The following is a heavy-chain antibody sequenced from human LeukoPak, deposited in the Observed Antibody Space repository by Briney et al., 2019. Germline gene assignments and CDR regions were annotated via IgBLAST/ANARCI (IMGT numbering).Heavy chain of an antibody. CDR3: AEPYYDSSGYASDY. Sequence: PGGSLRLSCAASGFTFSSYGMHWVRQAQGKGLEWVAFIRYDGSNKYYADSVKGRFTISRDNSKNTLYLQMNSLRAEDTAVYYCAEPYYDSSGYASDYWGQGTLVTVSS. CDR2: IRYDGSNK. CDR1: GFTFSSYG. V-gene: IGHV3-30*02. J-gene: IGHJ4*02. D-gene: IGHD3-22*01.